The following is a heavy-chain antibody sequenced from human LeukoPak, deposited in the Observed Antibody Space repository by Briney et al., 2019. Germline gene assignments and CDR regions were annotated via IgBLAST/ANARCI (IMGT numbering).Heavy chain of an antibody. CDR1: GGSISSYY. D-gene: IGHD6-13*01. J-gene: IGHJ6*03. CDR3: GREGAAAGIGSSYYYYYIDV. Sequence: SETLSLTCTVSGGSISSYYWSWIRQPPGKGLEWIGYINYSGSTNYNPSLKSRVTISVDTSKNQFSLKLSSVTAADTAVYYCGREGAAAGIGSSYYYYYIDVWGEGTPVTVSS. CDR2: INYSGST. V-gene: IGHV4-59*01.